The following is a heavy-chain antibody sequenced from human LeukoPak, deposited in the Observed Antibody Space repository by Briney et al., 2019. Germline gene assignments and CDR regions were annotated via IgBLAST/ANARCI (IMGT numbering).Heavy chain of an antibody. D-gene: IGHD2-21*01. Sequence: SETLSLSCTVSGGSFSRHYWTWLRQPPGKGLEWIGHIYSTGTTNYNPSLKSRVTISLDTSKNQFSLKLHSVTAADTAVYYCASRSSRDFGLGFGPWGQGILVTVSS. CDR2: IYSTGTT. CDR3: ASRSSRDFGLGFGP. V-gene: IGHV4-59*11. CDR1: GGSFSRHY. J-gene: IGHJ5*02.